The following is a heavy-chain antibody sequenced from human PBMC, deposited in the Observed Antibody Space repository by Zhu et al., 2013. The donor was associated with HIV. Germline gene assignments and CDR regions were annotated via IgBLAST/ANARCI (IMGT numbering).Heavy chain of an antibody. CDR3: ARDRYCSGGSCWYFDY. Sequence: VQLQESGPGLVKPSETLSLTCTVSGGSISSYYWSWIRQPPGKGLEWIGYIYYSGSTNYNPSLKSRVTISVDTSKNQFSLKLSSVTAADTAVYYCARDRYCSGGSCWYFDYWGQGTLVTVSS. J-gene: IGHJ4*02. CDR2: IYYSGST. D-gene: IGHD2-15*01. V-gene: IGHV4-59*01. CDR1: GGSISSYY.